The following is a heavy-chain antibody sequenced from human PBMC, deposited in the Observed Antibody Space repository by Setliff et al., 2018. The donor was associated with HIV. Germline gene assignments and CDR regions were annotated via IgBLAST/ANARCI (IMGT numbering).Heavy chain of an antibody. Sequence: SETLSLTCAVSGSSISTSYWWGWIRQPPGKGLEWIGYIYHSGSTYYNPSLKSRVTLSVDTSKNQFSLQLTSVTAVDTAVYYCARKPDSRNWFDPWGQGTLVTVS. J-gene: IGHJ5*02. CDR3: ARKPDSRNWFDP. CDR1: GSSISTSYW. CDR2: IYHSGST. V-gene: IGHV4-28*01.